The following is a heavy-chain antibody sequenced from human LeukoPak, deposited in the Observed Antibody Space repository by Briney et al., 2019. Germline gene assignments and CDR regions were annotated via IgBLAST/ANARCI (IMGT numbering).Heavy chain of an antibody. V-gene: IGHV4-61*02. D-gene: IGHD4-11*01. CDR3: ARGPDYSNYVDY. Sequence: PSETLSLTCTVSGGSISSGSYYWNWIRQPAGKGLEWMGRIYTSGSTKYNPSLKSRVTIPADTSKNQFSLKLSSVTAADTAVYYCARGPDYSNYVDYWGQGTLVTVSS. CDR1: GGSISSGSYY. J-gene: IGHJ4*02. CDR2: IYTSGST.